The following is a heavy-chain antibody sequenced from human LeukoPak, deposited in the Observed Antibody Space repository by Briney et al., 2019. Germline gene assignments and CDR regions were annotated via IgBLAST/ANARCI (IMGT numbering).Heavy chain of an antibody. V-gene: IGHV3-23*01. J-gene: IGHJ4*02. CDR3: AKGDSYGYSYFDY. D-gene: IGHD5-18*01. CDR1: GFTFSSYW. Sequence: GGSLRLSCAASGFTFSSYWMNWARQAPGKGLEWVSAISGSGGSTYYADSVKGRFTISRDNSKNTLYLQMNSLRAEDTAVYYCAKGDSYGYSYFDYWGQGTLVTVSS. CDR2: ISGSGGST.